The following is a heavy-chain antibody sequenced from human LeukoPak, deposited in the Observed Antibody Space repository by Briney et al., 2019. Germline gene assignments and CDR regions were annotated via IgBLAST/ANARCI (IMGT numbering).Heavy chain of an antibody. CDR2: IKQDGSEK. D-gene: IGHD2-2*01. Sequence: GGSRRLSCAASGFTFSIYWMSWVRQAPGKGLEWVANIKQDGSEKHYVDSVKGRFTISRDNAKNSLYLQMNSLRAEDTAVYYCATRDIVVVPAGGDAFDIWGQGTLVTVSS. V-gene: IGHV3-7*02. J-gene: IGHJ3*02. CDR3: ATRDIVVVPAGGDAFDI. CDR1: GFTFSIYW.